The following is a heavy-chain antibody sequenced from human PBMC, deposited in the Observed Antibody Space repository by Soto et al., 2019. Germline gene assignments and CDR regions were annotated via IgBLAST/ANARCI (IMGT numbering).Heavy chain of an antibody. D-gene: IGHD3-22*01. CDR2: ISGSGGST. CDR1: GFTFSSYA. Sequence: PGGSLRLSCAASGFTFSSYAMSWVRQAPGKGLEWVSAISGSGGSTYYADSVKGRFTISRDNSKNTLYLQMNSLRAEDTAVYYCAKDRGYDSSGYWGSRWFDPWGQGTLVTSPQ. CDR3: AKDRGYDSSGYWGSRWFDP. J-gene: IGHJ5*02. V-gene: IGHV3-23*01.